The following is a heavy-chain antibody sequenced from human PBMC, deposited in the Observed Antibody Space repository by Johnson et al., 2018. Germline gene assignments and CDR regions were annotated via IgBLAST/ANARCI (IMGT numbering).Heavy chain of an antibody. J-gene: IGHJ6*02. CDR2: IIPIFGTS. CDR3: ARDLVTAQAYYGMYV. CDR1: GGTFSNHG. D-gene: IGHD2-21*02. V-gene: IGHV1-69*12. Sequence: QVQLVQSGAEVKKPGSSVKVSCKASGGTFSNHGISWVRQAPGQGLEWMGGIIPIFGTSHYAQKFQGRVMITADESTSTAYMDLRNLRSEGTAVYYCARDLVTAQAYYGMYVWGQGTTVTVSS.